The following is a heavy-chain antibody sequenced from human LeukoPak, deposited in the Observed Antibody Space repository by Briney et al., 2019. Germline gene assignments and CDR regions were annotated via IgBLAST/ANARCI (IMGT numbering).Heavy chain of an antibody. CDR1: GGSISSFF. CDR3: ARDLELERNRWNYFES. J-gene: IGHJ4*02. V-gene: IGHV4-59*01. CDR2: MHYSGDT. D-gene: IGHD1-1*01. Sequence: NPSETLSLTCTVSGGSISSFFWSWIRQPPGKGLEWIGSMHYSGDTKYNPSLRSRVSLSIDTSKQQFSLRLSSVTAADTAVYYCARDLELERNRWNYFESWGQGTLVTVSS.